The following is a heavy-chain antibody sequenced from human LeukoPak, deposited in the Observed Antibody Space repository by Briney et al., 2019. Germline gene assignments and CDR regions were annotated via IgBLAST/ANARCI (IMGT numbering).Heavy chain of an antibody. Sequence: SETLSLTCAVYGGSFSGYYWSWIRQPPGKGLEWIGEINHSGSTNYNPSLKSRVTISVGTSKNQFSLKLSSVTAADTAVYYCARTSMVRGVIGNNWFDPWGQGTLVTVSS. CDR1: GGSFSGYY. J-gene: IGHJ5*02. V-gene: IGHV4-34*01. D-gene: IGHD3-10*01. CDR2: INHSGST. CDR3: ARTSMVRGVIGNNWFDP.